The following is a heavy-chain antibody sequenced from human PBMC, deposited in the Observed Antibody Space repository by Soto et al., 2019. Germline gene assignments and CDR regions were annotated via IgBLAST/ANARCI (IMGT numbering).Heavy chain of an antibody. CDR3: ARDSSGYRPYYYYGMDV. V-gene: IGHV4-31*03. CDR1: GGSISSGGYY. Sequence: SETLSLTCTVSGGSISSGGYYWSWIRQHPGKGLEWIGYIYYSGSTYYNPSLKSRVTISVDTSKNQFSLKLSSVTAADTAVYYCARDSSGYRPYYYYGMDVWGQGTTVTVSS. CDR2: IYYSGST. J-gene: IGHJ6*02. D-gene: IGHD3-22*01.